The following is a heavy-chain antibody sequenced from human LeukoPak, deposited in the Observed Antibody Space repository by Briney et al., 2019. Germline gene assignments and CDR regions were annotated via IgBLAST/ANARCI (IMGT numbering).Heavy chain of an antibody. Sequence: SETLSLTCTVSGGSLSSSGYNWGWIRPPPGKGLEWIGSISYSGSTYYDPSLKSRVTTSADTPKNQFSLKLNSVTAADTAVYYCARRRSSNSYSWFEPWGQGTLVTVSS. CDR2: ISYSGST. CDR1: GGSLSSSGYN. D-gene: IGHD6-13*01. CDR3: ARRRSSNSYSWFEP. V-gene: IGHV4-39*01. J-gene: IGHJ5*02.